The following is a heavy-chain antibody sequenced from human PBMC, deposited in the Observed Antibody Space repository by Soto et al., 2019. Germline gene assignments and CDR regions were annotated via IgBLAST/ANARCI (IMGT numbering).Heavy chain of an antibody. CDR1: GGTFSSYA. CDR3: ASDYGFWCGYWGYYYYYGMDF. D-gene: IGHD3-3*01. J-gene: IGHJ6*02. V-gene: IGHV1-69*05. CDR2: IIPIFGTA. Sequence: GASVQVSCKASGGTFSSYAISCVRQAPGQGPEWMGGIIPIFGTASDAQKFQGRVTMTRDTSTSTVYMELSSLISEDTAVYYCASDYGFWCGYWGYYYYYGMDFWGQGTTVTVSS.